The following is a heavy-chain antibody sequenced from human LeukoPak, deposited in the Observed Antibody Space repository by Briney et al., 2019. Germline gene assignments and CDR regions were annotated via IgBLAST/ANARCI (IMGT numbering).Heavy chain of an antibody. CDR2: IYTSGST. Sequence: PSETLSLTCTVSGGSISSGSYYWSWIRQPAGKGLEWIGRIYTSGSTNYNPSLKSRVTISVDTSKNQFSLKLSSVTAADTAVYYCARVGATPYYYMDVWGKGTTVTVSS. J-gene: IGHJ6*03. V-gene: IGHV4-61*02. D-gene: IGHD1-26*01. CDR3: ARVGATPYYYMDV. CDR1: GGSISSGSYY.